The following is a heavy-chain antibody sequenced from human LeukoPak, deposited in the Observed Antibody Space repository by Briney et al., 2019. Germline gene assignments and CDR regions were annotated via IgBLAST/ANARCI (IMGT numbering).Heavy chain of an antibody. V-gene: IGHV4-39*01. CDR1: GGSITSSSYY. CDR2: LYYSGST. Sequence: SETLSLTCTASGGSITSSSYYWGWIRQPPGKGLEWIGSLYYSGSTYYSPSLKSRVTISVDTSKNQFSLKLSSVTAADTAVYYCARLYYDSSGFYYFDSWGQGTLVTVSS. CDR3: ARLYYDSSGFYYFDS. J-gene: IGHJ4*02. D-gene: IGHD3-22*01.